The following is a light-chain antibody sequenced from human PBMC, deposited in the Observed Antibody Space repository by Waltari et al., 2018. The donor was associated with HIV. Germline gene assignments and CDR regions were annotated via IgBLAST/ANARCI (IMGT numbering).Light chain of an antibody. V-gene: IGLV1-51*02. CDR2: ENN. CDR3: GTWDSSLSAVV. CDR1: TSNIGNNY. J-gene: IGLJ2*01. Sequence: QSVLTQPPSVSAAPGQKITISCSGTTSNIGNNYVSWYQQFPGSAPKLLIYENNKRPAGIPDRFSGSKSATFATLGITGLQAADEADYYCGTWDSSLSAVVFGGGTKLTVL.